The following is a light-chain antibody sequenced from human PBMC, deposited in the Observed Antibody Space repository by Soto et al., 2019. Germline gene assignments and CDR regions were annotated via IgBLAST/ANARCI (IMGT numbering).Light chain of an antibody. V-gene: IGKV3-11*01. CDR3: QQRSNWPIT. CDR2: DAS. CDR1: QSVSSY. Sequence: EIVLTQSPATLSLSPGERATLSCRASQSVSSYLAWYQQKPGQAPRLLIYDASNMATGIPARFSGSGSGTDFTHTISSLEPEDFAVYYCQQRSNWPITFSQGTRLEIK. J-gene: IGKJ5*01.